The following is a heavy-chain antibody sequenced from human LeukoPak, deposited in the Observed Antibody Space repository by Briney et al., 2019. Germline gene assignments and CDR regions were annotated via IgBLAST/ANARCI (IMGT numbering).Heavy chain of an antibody. D-gene: IGHD6-19*01. CDR1: GGSLSSYY. CDR2: IHYSGST. Sequence: SETLSLTCTVSGGSLSSYYWSWIRQPPGQGLEWIGYIHYSGSTNYNPSLKGRVTISLDMSKNQFSLKLNSMTAADTAVYYCAREGQWLPDWFDPWGQGTLVTVSS. CDR3: AREGQWLPDWFDP. V-gene: IGHV4-59*01. J-gene: IGHJ5*02.